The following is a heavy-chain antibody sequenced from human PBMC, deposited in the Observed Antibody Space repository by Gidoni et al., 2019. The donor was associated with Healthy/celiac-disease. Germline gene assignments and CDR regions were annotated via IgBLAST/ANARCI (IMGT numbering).Heavy chain of an antibody. V-gene: IGHV3-11*01. D-gene: IGHD3-16*01. CDR3: ARDPDYDYVWGSSDY. Sequence: QVQLVESGGGLVKSGGSRRLSAAASVVTFSDYYMGWNRQAPKKGLGWVSYISSSDSTIYYADSVKGRFTISRDNAKNSLYLQMNSLRAEDTAVYYCARDPDYDYVWGSSDYWGQGTLVTVSS. CDR1: VVTFSDYY. CDR2: ISSSDSTI. J-gene: IGHJ4*02.